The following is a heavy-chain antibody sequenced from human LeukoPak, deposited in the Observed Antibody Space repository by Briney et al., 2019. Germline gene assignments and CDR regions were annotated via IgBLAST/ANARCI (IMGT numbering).Heavy chain of an antibody. CDR1: GFTFTNYA. J-gene: IGHJ4*02. Sequence: GGSLRLSCAASGFTFTNYAMNWVRQAPGKGLEWVSFINAGDGGTDYADSVKGRFTISRDNSKMYLQMDNLRAEDTAVYYCAKVGFGGQTNNWGQGTLVTVSS. V-gene: IGHV3-23*01. CDR3: AKVGFGGQTNN. CDR2: INAGDGGT. D-gene: IGHD4-23*01.